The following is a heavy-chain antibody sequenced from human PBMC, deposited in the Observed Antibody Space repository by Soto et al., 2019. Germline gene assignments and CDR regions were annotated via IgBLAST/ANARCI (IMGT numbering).Heavy chain of an antibody. V-gene: IGHV3-30-3*01. Sequence: QVQLRESGGGVVQPGGSLTLSSVTSGFIFRSHSMHWFRQAPGRGLEWVAVTSADDNTKLYAQSVKGRFIVSRDNLKNTIYLQMTSLRPEDTAVYFCAREVVLLDWYFDNWGQGIPVIVSS. J-gene: IGHJ4*01. CDR2: TSADDNTK. D-gene: IGHD2-15*01. CDR3: AREVVLLDWYFDN. CDR1: GFIFRSHS.